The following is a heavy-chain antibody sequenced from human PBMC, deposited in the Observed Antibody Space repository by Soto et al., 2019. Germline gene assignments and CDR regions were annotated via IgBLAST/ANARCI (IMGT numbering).Heavy chain of an antibody. CDR2: IWYDGSNK. J-gene: IGHJ3*02. Sequence: GGSLRLSCAASGFTFSSYGMHWVRQAPGKGLEWVAVIWYDGSNKYYADSVKGRFTISRDNSKNTLYLQMNSLRAEDTAVYYCATGVRVALRYFDWLPPYDAFDIWGQGTMVPVSS. V-gene: IGHV3-33*01. D-gene: IGHD3-9*01. CDR1: GFTFSSYG. CDR3: ATGVRVALRYFDWLPPYDAFDI.